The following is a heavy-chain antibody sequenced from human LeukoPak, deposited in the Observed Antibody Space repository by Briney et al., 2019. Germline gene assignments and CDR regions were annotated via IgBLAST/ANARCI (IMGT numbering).Heavy chain of an antibody. CDR3: ARQSYWGSYYYYYYMDV. V-gene: IGHV4-39*01. J-gene: IGHJ6*03. D-gene: IGHD7-27*01. CDR2: IFYSGST. Sequence: WVRQAPGKGREWIGSIFYSGSTYYNLSLKSRVTISVDTSNNQFSLQLSSVTAADTSVYYCARQSYWGSYYYYYYMDVWGKGTTVTVSS.